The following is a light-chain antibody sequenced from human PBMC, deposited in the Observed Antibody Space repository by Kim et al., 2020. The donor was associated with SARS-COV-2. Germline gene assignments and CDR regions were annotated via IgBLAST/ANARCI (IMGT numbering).Light chain of an antibody. CDR1: SSNIGSNN. CDR3: AVWDDSLKQGV. Sequence: SVLTQPTSASGTPGQRVTISCSGSSSNIGSNNVVWYQQLPGAAPNLLIYSNNQRPSGIPDRFSGSRSGTSASLAISGLQSGDEADYYCAVWDDSLKQGVFGGGTQLTVL. V-gene: IGLV1-44*01. CDR2: SNN. J-gene: IGLJ3*02.